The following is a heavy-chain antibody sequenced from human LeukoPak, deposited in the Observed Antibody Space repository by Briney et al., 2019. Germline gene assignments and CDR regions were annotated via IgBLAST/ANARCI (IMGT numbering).Heavy chain of an antibody. CDR1: GYTFTNYD. CDR3: AGDLFARDGYNSQGDY. CDR2: MNPNSGNT. J-gene: IGHJ4*02. D-gene: IGHD5-24*01. V-gene: IGHV1-8*01. Sequence: ASVKVSCKTSGYTFTNYDINWVRQATGQGLEWMGWMNPNSGNTGYAQKFQGRVTMTRNISTSTAYMELSSLRSEDTAVYYCAGDLFARDGYNSQGDYWGQGTLVTVSS.